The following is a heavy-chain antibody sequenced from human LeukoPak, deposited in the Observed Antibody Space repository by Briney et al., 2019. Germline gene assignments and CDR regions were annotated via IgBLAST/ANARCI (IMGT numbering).Heavy chain of an antibody. CDR2: ISADGSST. CDR1: RFTFSTYW. Sequence: GGSLRLSCAASRFTFSTYWMHWVRQAPGKGLAWVSRISADGSSTTYADSVKGRFTISRDNAKNTQYLQMNSLRAEDTALYYCARDGDDYNYFDWWGQGALVTVSS. J-gene: IGHJ4*02. D-gene: IGHD5-24*01. V-gene: IGHV3-74*01. CDR3: ARDGDDYNYFDW.